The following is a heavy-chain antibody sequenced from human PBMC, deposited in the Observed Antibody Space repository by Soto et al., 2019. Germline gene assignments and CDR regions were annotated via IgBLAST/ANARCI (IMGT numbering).Heavy chain of an antibody. CDR3: ARLREGYYDILTGHYGMDV. CDR2: IYYSGST. J-gene: IGHJ6*02. Sequence: SETLSLTCTVSGGSISSSSYYWGWIRQPPGKGLEWIGSIYYSGSTYYNPSLKSRVTISVDTSKNQFSLKLSSVTAADTAVYYCARLREGYYDILTGHYGMDVWGQGTTVTVSS. D-gene: IGHD3-9*01. CDR1: GGSISSSSYY. V-gene: IGHV4-39*01.